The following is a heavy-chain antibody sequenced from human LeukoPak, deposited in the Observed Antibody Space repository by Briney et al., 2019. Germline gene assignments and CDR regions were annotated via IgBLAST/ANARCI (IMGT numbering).Heavy chain of an antibody. D-gene: IGHD6-13*01. CDR2: IYTSGST. CDR1: AGSISSDSYY. J-gene: IGHJ5*02. CDR3: ARVIAAAGMNCFDP. V-gene: IGHV4-61*02. Sequence: SETLPLTCTDSAGSISSDSYYWSWIRQPAGKVLEWIGRIYTSGSTNYNPSLKSRVTISIDTSKTQFSLKLSSVTAADTAVYYCARVIAAAGMNCFDPWGQGTLVTVSS.